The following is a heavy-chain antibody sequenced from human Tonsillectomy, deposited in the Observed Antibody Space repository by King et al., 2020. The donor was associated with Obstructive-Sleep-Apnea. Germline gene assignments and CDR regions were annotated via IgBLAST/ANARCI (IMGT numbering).Heavy chain of an antibody. J-gene: IGHJ3*02. CDR3: ARKRAFDI. Sequence: VQLQESGPGLVKPSETLALTGTVSGYSISSGFYWGGIRQPPRKGLGWIGGIYHSGVTYYNPALKSRVTISVDTSKNQFSLKLSSVTAADTAVDYCARKRAFDIWGQGTMVTVSS. V-gene: IGHV4-38-2*02. CDR2: IYHSGVT. D-gene: IGHD6-25*01. CDR1: GYSISSGFY.